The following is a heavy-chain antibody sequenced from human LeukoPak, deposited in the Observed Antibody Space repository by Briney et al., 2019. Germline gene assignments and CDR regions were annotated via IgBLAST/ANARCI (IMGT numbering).Heavy chain of an antibody. Sequence: GGSLRLSCAASGFTFSDYYVSWIRQAPGKGLEWVSYISSSGSTIYYADSVKGRFTISRDDAKNSLYLQMNSLRAEDTAVYYCARDPPLYCSGGSCSYWGQGTLVTVSS. CDR2: ISSSGSTI. J-gene: IGHJ4*02. CDR1: GFTFSDYY. CDR3: ARDPPLYCSGGSCSY. V-gene: IGHV3-11*01. D-gene: IGHD2-15*01.